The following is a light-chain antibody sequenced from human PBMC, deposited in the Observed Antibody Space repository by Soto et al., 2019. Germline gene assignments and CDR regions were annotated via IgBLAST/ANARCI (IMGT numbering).Light chain of an antibody. V-gene: IGKV3-20*01. CDR1: QSISSTF. CDR3: HQYGSSQT. J-gene: IGKJ1*01. Sequence: EIVLTQSPGTLSLSPGERATLSCRASQSISSTFLAWYQQKPGQAPRLLISGASSRATGIPDRFSGSGSGTEFTLTISRLEPEDFAVYYCHQYGSSQTFGQGTKVDIK. CDR2: GAS.